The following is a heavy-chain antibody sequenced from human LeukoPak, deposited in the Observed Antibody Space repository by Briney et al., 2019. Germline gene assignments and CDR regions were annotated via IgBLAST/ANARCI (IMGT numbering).Heavy chain of an antibody. D-gene: IGHD6-6*01. J-gene: IGHJ4*02. CDR2: INHSART. V-gene: IGHV4-34*01. CDR1: GRPLSGYY. Sequence: PSETLSLTCAVYGRPLSGYYWSWIPQPPAKILECIGEINHSARTNYTPSHKSRVTISVDTYKNQFSLKLSSETAADTVVYYGAGSIGGRPLDYWGQGTLVTVSS. CDR3: AGSIGGRPLDY.